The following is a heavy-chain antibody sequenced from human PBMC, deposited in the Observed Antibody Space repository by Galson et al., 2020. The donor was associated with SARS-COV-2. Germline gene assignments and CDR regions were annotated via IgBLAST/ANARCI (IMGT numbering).Heavy chain of an antibody. CDR3: AKVYLYCSSTSCYPSFDY. CDR1: GFTFSSYA. Sequence: GGSLRLSCAASGFTFSSYAMSWVRQAPGKGLEWVSAISGSGGSTYYADSVKGRFTISRDNSKNTLYLQMNSLRAEDTAVYYCAKVYLYCSSTSCYPSFDYWGQGTLVTVSS. J-gene: IGHJ4*02. CDR2: ISGSGGST. D-gene: IGHD2-2*01. V-gene: IGHV3-23*01.